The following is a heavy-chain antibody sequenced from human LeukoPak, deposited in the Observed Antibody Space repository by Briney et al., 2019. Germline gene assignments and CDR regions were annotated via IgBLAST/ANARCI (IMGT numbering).Heavy chain of an antibody. CDR3: AKTPLTYYYDSSGYYYFDY. Sequence: PGRSLRLSCAASGFTFSSYGMHWVRQAPGKGLEWVAVISYDGSNKYYADSVKGRFTISRDNSKNTLYLQMNSLRAEDTAVYYCAKTPLTYYYDSSGYYYFDYWGQGTLVTVSS. CDR1: GFTFSSYG. CDR2: ISYDGSNK. J-gene: IGHJ4*02. V-gene: IGHV3-30*18. D-gene: IGHD3-22*01.